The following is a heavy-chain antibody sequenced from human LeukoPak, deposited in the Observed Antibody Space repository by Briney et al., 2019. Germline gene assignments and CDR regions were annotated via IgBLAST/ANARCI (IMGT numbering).Heavy chain of an antibody. V-gene: IGHV3-30-3*01. J-gene: IGHJ4*02. D-gene: IGHD3-10*01. CDR2: ISYGGSNK. CDR3: ARDINYYGSGRGAFDY. Sequence: GRSLRLSCVASGFTFSSYAMHWVRQAPGKGLEWVAVISYGGSNKYYADSVKGRFTISRDNSKNTLYLQMNSLRAEDPAVYYCARDINYYGSGRGAFDYWGQGTLVTVSS. CDR1: GFTFSSYA.